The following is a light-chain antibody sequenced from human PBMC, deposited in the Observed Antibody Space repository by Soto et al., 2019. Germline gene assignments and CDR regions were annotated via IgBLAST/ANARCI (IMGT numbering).Light chain of an antibody. Sequence: DIQMTQSPSTLSASVGDRVTITCRASQNVDNWVAWYQQKPGKAPKFLIYDASNLESGVPSRFSGRGSGTEVALTICSLQPDDVSSYYCQRYNSNSRTFGQGTRV. CDR2: DAS. CDR3: QRYNSNSRT. J-gene: IGKJ1*01. V-gene: IGKV1-5*01. CDR1: QNVDNW.